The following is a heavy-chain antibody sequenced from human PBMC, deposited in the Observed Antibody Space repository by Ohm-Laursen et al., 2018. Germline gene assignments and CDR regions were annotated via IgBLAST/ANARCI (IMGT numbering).Heavy chain of an antibody. CDR2: ITWNSGTI. D-gene: IGHD2-2*01. V-gene: IGHV3-9*01. CDR1: GFTFDDYA. Sequence: SLRLSCAASGFTFDDYAMHWVRQAPGKGLEWVSGITWNSGTIGYADSVKGRFTISRHNAKNSLYLQMNSLRAEDTAVYYCARDDCSSTSCPDLDYWGQGTLVSVSS. J-gene: IGHJ4*02. CDR3: ARDDCSSTSCPDLDY.